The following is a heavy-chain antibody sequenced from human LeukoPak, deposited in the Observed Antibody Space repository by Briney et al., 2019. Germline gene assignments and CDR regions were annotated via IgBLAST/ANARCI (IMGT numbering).Heavy chain of an antibody. CDR1: GFTFSSYA. Sequence: GGSLRLSCAASGFTFSSYAMHWVRQAPGKGLEWVAGISYDGSNKYYADSVKGRFTISRDNSKNTLYLQMNSLRAEDTAVYYCARLIAAAGTFDYWGQGTLVTVSS. J-gene: IGHJ4*02. CDR3: ARLIAAAGTFDY. D-gene: IGHD6-13*01. CDR2: ISYDGSNK. V-gene: IGHV3-30*04.